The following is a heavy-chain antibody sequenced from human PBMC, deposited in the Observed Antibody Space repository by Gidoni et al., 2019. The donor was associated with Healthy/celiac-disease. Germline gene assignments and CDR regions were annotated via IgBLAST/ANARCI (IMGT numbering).Heavy chain of an antibody. CDR3: AKKSFRYYYDSSDYFDY. J-gene: IGHJ4*02. CDR2: ISGSGGST. V-gene: IGHV3-23*01. CDR1: GFTFRSES. Sequence: EVQLLESGGGLGQTGGSLRLRWAASGFTFRSESMSWVRQAPGKGLEWVSSISGSGGSTYYADSLKGRFTISRDNSKNTLYLQMNSLRAEDTAVYYCAKKSFRYYYDSSDYFDYWGQGTLVTVSS. D-gene: IGHD3-22*01.